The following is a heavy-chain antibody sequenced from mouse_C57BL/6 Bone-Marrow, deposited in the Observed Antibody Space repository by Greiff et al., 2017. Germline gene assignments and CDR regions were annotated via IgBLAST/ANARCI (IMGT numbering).Heavy chain of an antibody. CDR2: ISDGGSYT. V-gene: IGHV5-4*03. CDR3: GGGYYGSAMAY. D-gene: IGHD1-2*01. Sequence: EVKLVESGGGLVKPGGSLKLSCAASGFTFSSYAMSWVRQTPEKRLEWVATISDGGSYTYYPDNVKGRFTISRDNAKNNLYLQMSQLKSEDTAMYYCGGGYYGSAMAYWGQGTSVTVSS. J-gene: IGHJ4*01. CDR1: GFTFSSYA.